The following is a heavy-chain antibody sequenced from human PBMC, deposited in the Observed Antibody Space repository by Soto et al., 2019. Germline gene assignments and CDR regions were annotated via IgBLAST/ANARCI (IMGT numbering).Heavy chain of an antibody. D-gene: IGHD3-16*01. J-gene: IGHJ6*02. CDR2: IKQAGSEK. CDR3: ASLGRHG. Sequence: EVQLLESGGGLSKPGGSLRLSGAASEFTFSNFWMNWVPQAPGKGPEWVPNIKQAGSEKNYVDSVKGRFTISRDNAKNSLYLQMNSLRAEDTAVYYCASLGRHGWGQGTTVTVSS. V-gene: IGHV3-7*01. CDR1: EFTFSNFW.